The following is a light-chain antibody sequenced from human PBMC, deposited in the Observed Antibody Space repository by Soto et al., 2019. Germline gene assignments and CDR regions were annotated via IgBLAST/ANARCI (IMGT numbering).Light chain of an antibody. CDR2: DAS. CDR3: HHYDSSPPYT. CDR1: QTVRNNY. V-gene: IGKV3-20*01. Sequence: EFVLTQSPGTLSLSPVERATLSCRASQTVRNNYLAWYQQKPGQAPRLLIYDASSRATGIPDRFSGGGSGTDFTLTLSRLEPDDSAVYYCHHYDSSPPYTFGQGTRLEIK. J-gene: IGKJ5*01.